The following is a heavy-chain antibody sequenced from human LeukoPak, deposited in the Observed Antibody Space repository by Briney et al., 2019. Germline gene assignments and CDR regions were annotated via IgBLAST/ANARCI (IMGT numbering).Heavy chain of an antibody. CDR2: IYYSGST. CDR1: DGSINSYY. V-gene: IGHV4-59*06. J-gene: IGHJ6*02. Sequence: SETLSLTCSVSDGSINSYYWSWIRQHPGKGLEWIGYIYYSGSTYYNPSLKSRVTISVDTSKNQFSLKLSSVTAADTAVYYCARSYDFWSGYLPPWYYYGMDVWGQGTTVTVSS. CDR3: ARSYDFWSGYLPPWYYYGMDV. D-gene: IGHD3-3*01.